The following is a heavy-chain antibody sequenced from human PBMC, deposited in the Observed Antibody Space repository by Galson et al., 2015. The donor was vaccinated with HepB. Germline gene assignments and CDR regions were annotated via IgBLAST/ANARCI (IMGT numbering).Heavy chain of an antibody. Sequence: SLRLSCAASGFTFSTYAMSWVRQAPGKGLEWVSGISGSGVSTYFADSVKGRFTISRDNSKNTLSLQMNSLRAEDTAVYYCAKDDMTGIMSPPYYFDSWGQGTLVTVSS. CDR1: GFTFSTYA. CDR2: ISGSGVST. V-gene: IGHV3-23*01. CDR3: AKDDMTGIMSPPYYFDS. D-gene: IGHD1-1*01. J-gene: IGHJ4*02.